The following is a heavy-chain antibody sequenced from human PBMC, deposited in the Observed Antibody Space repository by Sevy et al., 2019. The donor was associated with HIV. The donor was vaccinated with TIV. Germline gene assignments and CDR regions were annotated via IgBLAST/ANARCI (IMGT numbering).Heavy chain of an antibody. Sequence: SQTLSLTCAISGDSVSSNSAAWNWIRQSPSRGLEWLGRTYYRSKWSNDYAVSVKSRITINPDTSKNQFALQLNSVTPEDTAVYYCARDVRRHGDFSYYFGYWGQGTLVTVSS. J-gene: IGHJ4*02. CDR2: TYYRSKWSN. CDR1: GDSVSSNSAA. V-gene: IGHV6-1*01. D-gene: IGHD3-16*02. CDR3: ARDVRRHGDFSYYFGY.